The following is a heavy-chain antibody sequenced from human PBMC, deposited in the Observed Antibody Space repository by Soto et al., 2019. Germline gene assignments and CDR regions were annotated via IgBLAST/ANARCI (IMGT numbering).Heavy chain of an antibody. D-gene: IGHD1-26*01. V-gene: IGHV4-39*01. CDR2: IYYSGST. J-gene: IGHJ6*02. Sequence: PSETLSLTCTVSGGSISSSSYYWGWIRQPPGKGLEWIGSIYYSGSTYYNPSLKSRVTISVDTSKNQFSLKLSSVTAADTAVYYCARLLGGGSYPYYYYYYGMDVWGQGTTVT. CDR3: ARLLGGGSYPYYYYYYGMDV. CDR1: GGSISSSSYY.